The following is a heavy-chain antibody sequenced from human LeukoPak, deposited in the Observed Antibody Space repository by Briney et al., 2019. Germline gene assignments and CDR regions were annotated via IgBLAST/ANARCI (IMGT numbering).Heavy chain of an antibody. CDR1: GFTFSSYA. CDR2: ISSNGGST. V-gene: IGHV3-64*01. D-gene: IGHD3-10*01. Sequence: GGSLRLSCAASGFTFSSYAMSWVRQAPGKGLEWVSAISSNGGSTYYANSVKGRFTISRDNSKNTLYLQMGSLRAEDMAVYYCARAGGGYWGQGTLVTVSS. J-gene: IGHJ4*02. CDR3: ARAGGGY.